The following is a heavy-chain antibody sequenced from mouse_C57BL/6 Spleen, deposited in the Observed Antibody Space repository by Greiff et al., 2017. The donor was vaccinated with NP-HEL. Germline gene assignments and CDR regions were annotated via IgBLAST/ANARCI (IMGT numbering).Heavy chain of an antibody. CDR1: GYTFTSYW. CDR3: ARSGDGYSAWFAY. J-gene: IGHJ3*01. Sequence: VKLQQPGAELVRPGSSVKLSCKASGYTFTSYWMHWVKQRPIQGLEWIGNIDPSDSETHYNQKFKDKATLTVDKSSSTAYMQLSSLTSEDSAVYYCARSGDGYSAWFAYWGQGTLVTVSA. CDR2: IDPSDSET. V-gene: IGHV1-52*01. D-gene: IGHD2-3*01.